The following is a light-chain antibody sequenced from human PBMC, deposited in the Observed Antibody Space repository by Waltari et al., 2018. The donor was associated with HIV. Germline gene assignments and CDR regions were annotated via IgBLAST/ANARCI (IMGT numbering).Light chain of an antibody. CDR2: AAA. CDR3: QQSNRTLTGT. V-gene: IGKV1-39*01. J-gene: IGKJ1*01. Sequence: DIQMTQSPSSLSAPVRVRVTITCRASQSISSHLNWDQEEPSKAPKLLIYAAASLQSGVASRISGGGSGTDFTHNNSSLQPGGIATDFGQQSNRTLTGTFDQATKVEIK. CDR1: QSISSH.